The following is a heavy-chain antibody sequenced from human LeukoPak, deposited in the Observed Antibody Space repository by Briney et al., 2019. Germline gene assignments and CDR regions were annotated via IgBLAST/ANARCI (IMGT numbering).Heavy chain of an antibody. J-gene: IGHJ6*03. CDR2: IYTSGST. V-gene: IGHV4-61*02. CDR3: ARELQLWSRYYYYYMDV. Sequence: SETLSLTCTVSGVSISSGSYYWSWIRQPAGKGLEWIGRIYTSGSTNYNPSLKSRVTISVDTSNNQFSLKLSSVTAADTAVYYCARELQLWSRYYYYYMDVWGKGTTVTVSS. CDR1: GVSISSGSYY. D-gene: IGHD5-18*01.